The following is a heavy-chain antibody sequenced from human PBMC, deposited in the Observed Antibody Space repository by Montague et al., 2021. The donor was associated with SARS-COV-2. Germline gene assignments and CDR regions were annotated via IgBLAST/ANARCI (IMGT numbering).Heavy chain of an antibody. CDR2: IYNGGGGT. Sequence: SLRLSCAALGFAFSNYAMSWIRQAPGKGLEWLADIYNGGGGTNYADSVRGRFTISRDNSKNTVYLQMNGLTTEDTAMYFCGRSTTTWGQGTLVTVSS. J-gene: IGHJ5*02. D-gene: IGHD1-14*01. CDR3: GRSTTT. V-gene: IGHV3-23*03. CDR1: GFAFSNYA.